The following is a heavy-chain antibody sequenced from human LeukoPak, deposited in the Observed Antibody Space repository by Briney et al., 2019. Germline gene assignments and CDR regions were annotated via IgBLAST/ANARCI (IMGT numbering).Heavy chain of an antibody. V-gene: IGHV1-69*05. Sequence: SVKVSCKSSGGTFSSYAISWVRQAPGQGLEWMGRIIAIFGTANYAQKFQGRVTITTDESTSTAYMELSNLRSEDTAVYYCARVASSSWYYFDYWGQGTLVTVSS. CDR3: ARVASSSWYYFDY. D-gene: IGHD6-13*01. CDR2: IIAIFGTA. CDR1: GGTFSSYA. J-gene: IGHJ4*02.